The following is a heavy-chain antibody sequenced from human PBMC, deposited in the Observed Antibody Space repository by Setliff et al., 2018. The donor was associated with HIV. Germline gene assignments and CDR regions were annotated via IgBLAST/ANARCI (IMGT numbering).Heavy chain of an antibody. Sequence: ASVKVSCRASGYTFTNYGISWLRQAPGQGLEWMGWISGYNSDTKYAEKVQGRVTMTTDTSTGTAYMELRSLRSDDTAVYYCAREVVPTSEYHTFDSWGQGSLVTVSS. CDR3: AREVVPTSEYHTFDS. J-gene: IGHJ4*02. CDR2: ISGYNSDT. V-gene: IGHV1-18*04. CDR1: GYTFTNYG. D-gene: IGHD6-6*01.